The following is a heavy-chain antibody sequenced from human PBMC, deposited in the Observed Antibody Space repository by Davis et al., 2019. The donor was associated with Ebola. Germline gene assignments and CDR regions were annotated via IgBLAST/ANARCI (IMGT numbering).Heavy chain of an antibody. V-gene: IGHV3-21*01. CDR2: ISSSSSYI. D-gene: IGHD4-11*01. J-gene: IGHJ4*02. Sequence: GESLKISCAASRFTFSSSMNWVRQAPGKGLEWVSSISSSSSYIYYADSVKGRFTISRDNAKNSLYLQMNSLRAEDTAVYYCARDYGNYGYWGQGTLVTVSS. CDR3: ARDYGNYGY. CDR1: RFTFSSS.